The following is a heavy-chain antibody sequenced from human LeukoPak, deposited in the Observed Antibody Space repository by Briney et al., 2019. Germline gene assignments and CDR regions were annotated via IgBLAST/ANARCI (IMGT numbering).Heavy chain of an antibody. V-gene: IGHV4-30-4*08. Sequence: SETLSLTCTVSGGSISSGDYFWSWIRQPPGKGLEWIGYIYYSGSTYYNPSLKSRLTISVDTSKNQFSLKLSSVTAADTAVYYCARKRRDGYNLGYFDYWGQGTLVTVSS. CDR1: GGSISSGDYF. CDR2: IYYSGST. D-gene: IGHD5-24*01. J-gene: IGHJ4*02. CDR3: ARKRRDGYNLGYFDY.